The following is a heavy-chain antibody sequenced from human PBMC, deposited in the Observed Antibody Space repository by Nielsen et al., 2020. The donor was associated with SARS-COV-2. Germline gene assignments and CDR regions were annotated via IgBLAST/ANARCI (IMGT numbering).Heavy chain of an antibody. CDR2: VFYGGST. J-gene: IGHJ6*02. CDR3: ARDGGYCSGGSCYYYGMDV. V-gene: IGHV4-39*02. Sequence: SETLSLTCTVSGGSISSSDHFWGWIRQPPGKGLEWIASVFYGGSTYYSPSLKSRSTISVDTSRNQFSLRLNSVTAADTAVYYCARDGGYCSGGSCYYYGMDVWGQGTTVTVSS. CDR1: GGSISSSDHF. D-gene: IGHD2-15*01.